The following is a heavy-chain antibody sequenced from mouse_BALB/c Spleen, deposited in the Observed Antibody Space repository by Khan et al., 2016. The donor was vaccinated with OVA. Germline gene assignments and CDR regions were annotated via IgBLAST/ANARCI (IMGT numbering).Heavy chain of an antibody. D-gene: IGHD1-1*01. Sequence: VQLQQSGPELVKPGASVKMSCKVSGYTFTSYVMHWVKQKPGQGLEWIGYIHPYTYDVKYNEKFKGKATLTSDKSSSTAYMELSGLTSEDSAVYYCVRALHYDGSSYEGFAYWGQGTLVTVSA. J-gene: IGHJ3*01. V-gene: IGHV1S136*01. CDR2: IHPYTYDV. CDR1: GYTFTSYV. CDR3: VRALHYDGSSYEGFAY.